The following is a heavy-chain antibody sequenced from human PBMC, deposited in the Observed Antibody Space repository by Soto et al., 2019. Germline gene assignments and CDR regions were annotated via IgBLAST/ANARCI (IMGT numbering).Heavy chain of an antibody. CDR2: ISYDGSE. D-gene: IGHD3-9*01. CDR3: AKGDWLLPEH. V-gene: IGHV3-30*18. Sequence: GGSLRLSCAASGFTFSSYGMHWVRQAPGKGLEWVAVISYDGSEEYADSVKGRFTISRDTSKNTLYLEMNSLRVEDTGVYFCAKGDWLLPEHWGQGTLVTVSS. CDR1: GFTFSSYG. J-gene: IGHJ4*02.